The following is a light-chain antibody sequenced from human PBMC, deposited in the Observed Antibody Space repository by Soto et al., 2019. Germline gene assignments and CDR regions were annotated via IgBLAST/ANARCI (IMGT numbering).Light chain of an antibody. J-gene: IGLJ3*02. V-gene: IGLV1-40*01. Sequence: QPVLTQPPSVSGAPGQRVTISCTGSSSNIGAGYDVHWYQQLPGTAPKLLIYGNSNRPSGVPDRFSGSKSGTSASLAITGLQAEDDADYYCQSYDSGLSARVFGGGTKLTVL. CDR2: GNS. CDR1: SSNIGAGYD. CDR3: QSYDSGLSARV.